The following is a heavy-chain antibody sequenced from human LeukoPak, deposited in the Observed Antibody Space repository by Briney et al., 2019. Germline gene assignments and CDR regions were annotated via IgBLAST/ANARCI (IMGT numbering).Heavy chain of an antibody. CDR2: IIPIFGIA. V-gene: IGHV1-69*02. Sequence: GASVKVSCKASGYTFTSYYMHWVRQAPGQGLEWMGRIIPIFGIANYAQKFQGRVTITADKSTSTVYMELSSLRFEDTAVYYCARGNDYWGQGTLVTVSS. J-gene: IGHJ4*02. CDR3: ARGNDY. CDR1: GYTFTSYY.